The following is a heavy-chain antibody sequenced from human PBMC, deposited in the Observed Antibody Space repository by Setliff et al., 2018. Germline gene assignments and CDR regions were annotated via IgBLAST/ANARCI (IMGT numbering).Heavy chain of an antibody. CDR3: AKVLDTTGYYYFDF. CDR1: GFTFSSYG. V-gene: IGHV3-30*18. D-gene: IGHD3-22*01. J-gene: IGHJ4*02. CDR2: ISYDGSNK. Sequence: GESLKISCAASGFTFSSYGMHWVRQAPGKGLEWVAVISYDGSNKYYADSVKGRFTISRDNSKNTLYLQMNSLRAEDTAVYYCAKVLDTTGYYYFDFWGQGTLVTVSS.